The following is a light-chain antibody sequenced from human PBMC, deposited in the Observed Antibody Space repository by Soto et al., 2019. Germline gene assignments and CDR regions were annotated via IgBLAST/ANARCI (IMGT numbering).Light chain of an antibody. V-gene: IGKV3D-15*01. Sequence: ETVLTQSPATLSLSPGETATLSCRASQRVSNYLAWYQQKLGQPPRLLIYGASTRATGIPVRFRGSGSGTDFTLTSSRVQSEDSAVYCCQQNHNWPWTFGQGTRVELK. J-gene: IGKJ1*01. CDR3: QQNHNWPWT. CDR1: QRVSNY. CDR2: GAS.